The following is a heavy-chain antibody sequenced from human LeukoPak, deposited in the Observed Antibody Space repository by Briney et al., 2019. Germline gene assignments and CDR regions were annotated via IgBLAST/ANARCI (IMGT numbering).Heavy chain of an antibody. J-gene: IGHJ5*02. CDR1: GGSFSGYY. CDR3: ALLGYCSSTSCYTFSS. V-gene: IGHV4-34*01. CDR2: INHSGST. D-gene: IGHD2-2*02. Sequence: SETLSLTCAVYGGSFSGYYWSWIRQPPGKGLEWIGEINHSGSTNYNPSLKSRVTISVDTSKNQFSLKLSSVPAADTAVYYCALLGYCSSTSCYTFSSWGQGTLVTVSS.